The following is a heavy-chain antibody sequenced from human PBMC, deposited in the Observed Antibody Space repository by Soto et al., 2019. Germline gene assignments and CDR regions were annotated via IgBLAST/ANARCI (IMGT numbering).Heavy chain of an antibody. CDR2: IYHSGST. D-gene: IGHD3-22*01. CDR1: GGSISSGGYS. V-gene: IGHV4-30-2*01. J-gene: IGHJ5*02. Sequence: SETLSLTCAVSGGSISSGGYSWSWIRHPPGKGLEWIGYIYHSGSTYYNPSLKSRVTISVDRSKNQFSLKLSSVTAADTAVYYCARGRGGYHNWFDPWGQGTLVTVSS. CDR3: ARGRGGYHNWFDP.